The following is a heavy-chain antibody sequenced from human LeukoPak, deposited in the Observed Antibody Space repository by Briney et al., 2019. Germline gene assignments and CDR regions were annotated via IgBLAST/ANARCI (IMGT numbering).Heavy chain of an antibody. CDR3: AKDLNYYDSSGYYSAFDI. J-gene: IGHJ3*02. V-gene: IGHV3-23*01. D-gene: IGHD3-22*01. Sequence: GGSLRLSCAAFGFTFSSYAMSWVRQPPGKGLEWVSGISGSGGSTYYADTVKGRFTISRDNSKSTLYMQMSSVRAGDTAVYYCAKDLNYYDSSGYYSAFDIWGQGTMVTVSS. CDR1: GFTFSSYA. CDR2: ISGSGGST.